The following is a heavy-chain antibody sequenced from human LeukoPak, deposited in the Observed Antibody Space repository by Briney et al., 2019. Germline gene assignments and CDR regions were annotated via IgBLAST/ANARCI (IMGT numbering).Heavy chain of an antibody. CDR1: GFTFSSYS. CDR2: ISSSSSYI. D-gene: IGHD2-2*01. Sequence: GGSLRLSCAASGFTFSSYSMNWVRQAPGKGLEWVSPISSSSSYIYYADSVKGRFTISRDNAKNSLYLQMNSLRAEDTAVYYCATIGYCSSTSCLPFDYWGQGTLVTVSS. J-gene: IGHJ4*02. V-gene: IGHV3-21*01. CDR3: ATIGYCSSTSCLPFDY.